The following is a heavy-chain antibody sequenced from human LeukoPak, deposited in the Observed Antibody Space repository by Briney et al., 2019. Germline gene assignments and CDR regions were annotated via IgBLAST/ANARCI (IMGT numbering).Heavy chain of an antibody. J-gene: IGHJ6*03. CDR1: GGSISSSSYY. CDR2: IYYSGST. D-gene: IGHD6-19*01. V-gene: IGHV4-39*07. CDR3: ARVLRSGWTILVSGYYMDV. Sequence: SETLSLTCTVSGGSISSSSYYWGWIRQPPGKGLEWIGSIYYSGSTYYNPSLKSRVTISVDTSKNQFSLKLSSVTAADTAVYYCARVLRSGWTILVSGYYMDVWGKGTTVTVSS.